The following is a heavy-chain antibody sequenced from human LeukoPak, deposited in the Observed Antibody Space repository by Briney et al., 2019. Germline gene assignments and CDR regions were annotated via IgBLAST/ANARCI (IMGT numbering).Heavy chain of an antibody. CDR2: FVVCSGNT. J-gene: IGHJ3*02. CDR1: GFTFTSSA. Sequence: GTSVKVSCKASGFTFTSSAVQWVRQARGQRLEWIGWFVVCSGNTNYAQKFQERVTITRDMSTSTAYMELSSLRSEDTAVYYCAADHSALRFLDLREVDAFDIWGQGTMVTVSS. V-gene: IGHV1-58*01. CDR3: AADHSALRFLDLREVDAFDI. D-gene: IGHD3-3*01.